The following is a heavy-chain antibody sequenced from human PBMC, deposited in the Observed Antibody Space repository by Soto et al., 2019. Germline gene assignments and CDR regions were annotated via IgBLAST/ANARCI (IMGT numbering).Heavy chain of an antibody. V-gene: IGHV1-24*01. D-gene: IGHD6-19*01. J-gene: IGHJ4*02. CDR1: GYTLTELS. CDR3: ATNVHSSGYYADY. CDR2: FDPEHGET. Sequence: QVHLVQSGAEVKKPGASVKVSCKVSGYTLTELSMHWVRQAPGKGREWMGGFDPEHGETIYAQKFQGRVIMTEDTSTDTAYMELSSLRSEDTAVYYCATNVHSSGYYADYWGQGTRVTVSS.